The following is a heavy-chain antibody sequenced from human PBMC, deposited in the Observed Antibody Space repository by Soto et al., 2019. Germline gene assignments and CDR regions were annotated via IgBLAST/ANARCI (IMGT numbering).Heavy chain of an antibody. J-gene: IGHJ4*02. CDR3: AKENSSGWYFDY. CDR2: ISYDGSNK. CDR1: VFTFSSYG. V-gene: IGHV3-30*18. Sequence: PGGSLRVSCAASVFTFSSYGMHWGRQAPGKGLEWVAVISYDGSNKYYADSVKGRFTISIDNSKNTLYLQMNSLRAEDTAVYYCAKENSSGWYFDYWGQGTLVTVSS. D-gene: IGHD6-19*01.